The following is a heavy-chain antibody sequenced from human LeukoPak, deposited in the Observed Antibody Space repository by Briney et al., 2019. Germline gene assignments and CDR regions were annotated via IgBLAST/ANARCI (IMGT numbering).Heavy chain of an antibody. CDR2: TYPGDSDT. J-gene: IGHJ6*02. D-gene: IGHD3-10*01. CDR1: GYRFSSYW. Sequence: GESLKISCKGSGYRFSSYWIGWVRQMPGKGLEWMGITYPGDSDTRYSPSFQGQVTISADKSINTAYLQWSSLKASDTAMYYCARHEPYYGSGSYYSYYHYGLDVWGQGTTVIVSS. V-gene: IGHV5-51*01. CDR3: ARHEPYYGSGSYYSYYHYGLDV.